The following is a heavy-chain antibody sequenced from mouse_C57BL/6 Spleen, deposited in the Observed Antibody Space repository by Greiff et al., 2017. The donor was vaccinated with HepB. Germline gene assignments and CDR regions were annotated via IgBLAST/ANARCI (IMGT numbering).Heavy chain of an antibody. V-gene: IGHV1-53*01. Sequence: VQLQQSGTELVKPGASVKLSCKASGYTFTSYWMHWVKQRPGQGLEWIGNINPSNGGTNYNEKFKSKATLTVDKSSSTAYMQLSSLTSEDSAVYYCARGGWDYEEGPWFAYWGQGTLVTVSA. J-gene: IGHJ3*01. CDR3: ARGGWDYEEGPWFAY. CDR1: GYTFTSYW. CDR2: INPSNGGT. D-gene: IGHD2-4*01.